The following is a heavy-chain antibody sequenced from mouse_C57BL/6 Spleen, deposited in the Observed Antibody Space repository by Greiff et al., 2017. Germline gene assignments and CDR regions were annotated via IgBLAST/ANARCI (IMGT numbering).Heavy chain of an antibody. V-gene: IGHV1-82*01. Sequence: QVQLQQSGPELVKPGASVKISCKASGYAFSSSWMNWVKQRPGKGLEWIGRIYPGDGDTNYNGKFKGKATLTADKSSSTAYMQLSSLTSEDSAVYFCAREVITTFYAMDYWGQGTSVTVSS. D-gene: IGHD1-1*01. CDR3: AREVITTFYAMDY. CDR2: IYPGDGDT. J-gene: IGHJ4*01. CDR1: GYAFSSSW.